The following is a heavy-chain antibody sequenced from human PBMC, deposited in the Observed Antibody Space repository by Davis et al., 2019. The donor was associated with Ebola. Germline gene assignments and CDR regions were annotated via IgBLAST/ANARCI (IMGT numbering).Heavy chain of an antibody. CDR2: ISSASSYK. CDR3: ARGITMVRGVYWFDP. V-gene: IGHV3-21*01. Sequence: GESLKISCAASGFTFSTYAMNWVRQAPGKGLEWVSSISSASSYKYYADSLKGRFTISRDNAKNSLFLQMNSLRAEDTAVYYCARGITMVRGVYWFDPWGQGTLVTVSS. CDR1: GFTFSTYA. D-gene: IGHD3-10*01. J-gene: IGHJ5*02.